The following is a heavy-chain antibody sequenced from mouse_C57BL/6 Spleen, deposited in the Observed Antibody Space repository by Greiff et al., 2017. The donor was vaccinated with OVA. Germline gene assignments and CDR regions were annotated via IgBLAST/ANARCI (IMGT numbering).Heavy chain of an antibody. D-gene: IGHD2-3*01. J-gene: IGHJ2*01. CDR3: SGGDGSYPYALDY. Sequence: QVQLQQPGAELVRPGSSVKLSCKASGYAFTSYWMDWVKQRPGQGLEWIGNIYPSDGDTHYNQKFKGKATLTVDKSSSTAYMQLSSLTSEDSAVFYCSGGDGSYPYALDYWGQGTTLTVSS. V-gene: IGHV1-61*01. CDR2: IYPSDGDT. CDR1: GYAFTSYW.